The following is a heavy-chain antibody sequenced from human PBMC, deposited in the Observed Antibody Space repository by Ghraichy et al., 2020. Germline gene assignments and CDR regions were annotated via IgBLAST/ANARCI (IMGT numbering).Heavy chain of an antibody. Sequence: GSLSLSCAASGFTFSSYWMHWVRQAPGKGLVWVSRINSDGGSTTYADSVKGRFTISKDNAKNTLYLQMNSLRAEDTAVYYCVKDLVGGGFGAYGMDVWGQGTTVTVSS. CDR2: INSDGGST. D-gene: IGHD2-21*01. J-gene: IGHJ6*02. CDR1: GFTFSSYW. CDR3: VKDLVGGGFGAYGMDV. V-gene: IGHV3-74*01.